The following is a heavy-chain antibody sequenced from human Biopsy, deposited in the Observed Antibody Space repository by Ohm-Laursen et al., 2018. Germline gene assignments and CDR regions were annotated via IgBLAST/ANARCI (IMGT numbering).Heavy chain of an antibody. Sequence: TLSLTCSVSGGSISSGGSYWSWIRQRPGRGLERIGYIFNTANTYYNPSLKNLITISGDKSKNQLSLKLNSVTAADTAVYYCARGDYFDSNGYFWFDPWGQGTLVTVSS. V-gene: IGHV4-31*01. D-gene: IGHD3-22*01. J-gene: IGHJ5*02. CDR1: GGSISSGGSY. CDR2: IFNTANT. CDR3: ARGDYFDSNGYFWFDP.